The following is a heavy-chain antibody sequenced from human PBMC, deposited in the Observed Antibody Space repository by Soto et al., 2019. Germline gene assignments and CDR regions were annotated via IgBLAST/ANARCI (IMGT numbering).Heavy chain of an antibody. D-gene: IGHD2-15*01. Sequence: QVQLVQSGAEVKKPGASVKVSCKTSGYTFTGYGINWVRQAPGHGLEWMGWISVFNGNPKYGQNIQDRVIMTTDTSTSTAYMELRSLRSDDTAVYFCGRDGSGGIIDSWGQGTMLIVSS. CDR2: ISVFNGNP. CDR1: GYTFTGYG. J-gene: IGHJ3*01. CDR3: GRDGSGGIIDS. V-gene: IGHV1-18*01.